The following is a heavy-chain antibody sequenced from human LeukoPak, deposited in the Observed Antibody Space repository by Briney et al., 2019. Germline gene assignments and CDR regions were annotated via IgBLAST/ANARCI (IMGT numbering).Heavy chain of an antibody. CDR3: ARKSDSLMLRGGDC. CDR2: IYSGGTT. J-gene: IGHJ4*02. D-gene: IGHD3-10*01. Sequence: GGSLSLSFAPPELSASSNYMTWVRQAPGKGLESVSIIYSGGTTYYADSVRGRFTISRDNSKNTLYLQMDRLRVEDTAVYYCARKSDSLMLRGGDCWGQGTLVTVSS. CDR1: ELSASSNY. V-gene: IGHV3-66*01.